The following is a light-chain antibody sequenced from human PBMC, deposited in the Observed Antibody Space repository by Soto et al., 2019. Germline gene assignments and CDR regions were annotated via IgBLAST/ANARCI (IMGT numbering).Light chain of an antibody. V-gene: IGKV3-15*01. CDR1: QSVGSN. Sequence: EIVMTQSPATLSVSPGQRATLSCRASQSVGSNLAWYQQRPGQAPRLLTYGASTRATGIPAGFSGSGSGTEFTHTNSSVQSEDFAVYYCQQYNNWAWTFGQGTKVEIK. J-gene: IGKJ1*01. CDR3: QQYNNWAWT. CDR2: GAS.